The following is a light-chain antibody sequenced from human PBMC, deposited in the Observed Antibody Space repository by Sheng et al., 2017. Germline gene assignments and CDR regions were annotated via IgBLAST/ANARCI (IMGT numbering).Light chain of an antibody. V-gene: IGKV3-15*01. J-gene: IGKJ1*01. CDR3: QQYGSSLPWT. CDR1: QSVNSK. Sequence: EIVMTQSPATLSVSPGERATLSCRASQSVNSKLAWYQQKPGQAPRLLIYGASTRAAGIPARFSGSGSGTDFTLTISRLEPEDFAVYYCQQYGSSLPWTFGQGTKVEIK. CDR2: GAS.